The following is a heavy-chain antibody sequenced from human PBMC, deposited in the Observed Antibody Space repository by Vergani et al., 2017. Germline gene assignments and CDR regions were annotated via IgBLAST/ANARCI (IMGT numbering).Heavy chain of an antibody. D-gene: IGHD6-6*01. CDR1: GGTFSSYT. CDR2: IIPILGIA. Sequence: QVQLVQSGAEVKKPGSSVKVSCKASGGTFSSYTISWVRQAPGQGLEWMGRIIPILGIANYAQKFQGRVTITADKSTSTAYMELSSLRSEDTAVYYCARDWRGPQLVQAFDIWGQGTMVTVSS. V-gene: IGHV1-69*08. J-gene: IGHJ3*02. CDR3: ARDWRGPQLVQAFDI.